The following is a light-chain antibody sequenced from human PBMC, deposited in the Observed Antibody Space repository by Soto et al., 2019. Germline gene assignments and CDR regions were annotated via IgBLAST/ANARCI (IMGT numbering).Light chain of an antibody. J-gene: IGLJ3*02. CDR3: VLYMGSGIPWV. V-gene: IGLV8-61*01. CDR1: SGSVSTSFY. Sequence: QTVVTQEPSLSVSPGGTVTLTCGLSSGSVSTSFYPGWYQQTPGQAPRTLIYSTNTRSSGVPDRFSGSILGNKAALTITGAQTDDECDYYCVLYMGSGIPWVFGGGTKVTVL. CDR2: STN.